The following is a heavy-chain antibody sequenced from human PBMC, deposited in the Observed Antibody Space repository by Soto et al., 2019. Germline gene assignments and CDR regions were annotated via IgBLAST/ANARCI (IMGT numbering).Heavy chain of an antibody. CDR2: INHSGST. CDR1: GGSFSGYY. D-gene: IGHD6-13*01. J-gene: IGHJ5*02. CDR3: ARGLVPGYSSSWFPSWFDP. V-gene: IGHV4-34*01. Sequence: SETLSLTCAVYGGSFSGYYWSWIRQPPGKGLEWIGEINHSGSTNYNPSLKSRVTISVDTSKNQFSLKLSSVTAADTAVYYCARGLVPGYSSSWFPSWFDPWGQGTLVTVSS.